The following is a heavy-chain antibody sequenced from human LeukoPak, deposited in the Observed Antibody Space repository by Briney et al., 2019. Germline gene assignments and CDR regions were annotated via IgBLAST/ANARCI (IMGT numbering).Heavy chain of an antibody. Sequence: GGSLRLSCAASGFTFSRYSMNWVRQAPGKGLEWVSSISISSNYIYYTDSVKGRFTISRDNAKNSLYLQMNSLRAEDTAVYYCARHPVAADDDFDIWGQGTMVTVSS. V-gene: IGHV3-21*01. CDR2: ISISSNYI. CDR1: GFTFSRYS. J-gene: IGHJ3*02. CDR3: ARHPVAADDDFDI. D-gene: IGHD6-13*01.